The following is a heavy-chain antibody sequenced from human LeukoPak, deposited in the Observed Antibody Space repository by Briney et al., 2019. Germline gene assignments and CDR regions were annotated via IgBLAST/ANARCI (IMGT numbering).Heavy chain of an antibody. CDR3: ARDYLCSSTSCYDWFDP. J-gene: IGHJ5*02. CDR2: IYTSGST. CDR1: GGSISSYY. Sequence: SETLSLTCTVSGGSISSYYWSWIRQPAGKGLEWIGRIYTSGSTNYNPSLKSQVTMSVDTSKNQFSLKLSSVTAADTAVYYCARDYLCSSTSCYDWFDPWGQGTLVTVSS. V-gene: IGHV4-4*07. D-gene: IGHD2-2*01.